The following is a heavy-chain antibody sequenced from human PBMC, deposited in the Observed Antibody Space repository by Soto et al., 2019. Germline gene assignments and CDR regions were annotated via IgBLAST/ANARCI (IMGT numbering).Heavy chain of an antibody. D-gene: IGHD1-26*01. CDR3: ARVTTSSGAYYYYDMDV. J-gene: IGHJ6*02. V-gene: IGHV3-11*01. CDR2: ISGGGGTI. Sequence: LQAPGKGLEWLSYISGGGGTIYYADSVKGRFTVSRDNAKNSLYLQINNLRAEDTAVYYCARVTTSSGAYYYYDMDVWGQGTTVTVSS.